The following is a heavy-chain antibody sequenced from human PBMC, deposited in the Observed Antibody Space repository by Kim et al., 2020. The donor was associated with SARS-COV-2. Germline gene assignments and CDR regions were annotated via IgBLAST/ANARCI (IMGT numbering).Heavy chain of an antibody. D-gene: IGHD2-15*01. CDR2: INPNGGTS. CDR1: GYSFSTYY. J-gene: IGHJ3*02. V-gene: IGHV1-46*01. Sequence: ASVKVSCKASGYSFSTYYINWVRQAPGQGLEWMGIINPNGGTSRYAQKFQGRVTMTRDTSTSTVYMELTSIRSEDTAVYYCARGGDPLVVVAGTDHFDTWGPGTMVTVSS. CDR3: ARGGDPLVVVAGTDHFDT.